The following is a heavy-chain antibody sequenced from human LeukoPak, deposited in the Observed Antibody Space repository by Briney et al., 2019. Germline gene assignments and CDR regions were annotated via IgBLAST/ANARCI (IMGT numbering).Heavy chain of an antibody. J-gene: IGHJ4*02. CDR1: GLSLNTSF. Sequence: ETLSLTCTVSGLSLNTSFWTWVRQPPGRGLEGIGYIYYSGSTIYNPSLKSRVTISVDTSTNKFSLKLTSVTAADTALYYCAGGSFVSGWQYFEYWGQRILVTVSS. V-gene: IGHV4-59*01. D-gene: IGHD6-19*01. CDR3: AGGSFVSGWQYFEY. CDR2: IYYSGST.